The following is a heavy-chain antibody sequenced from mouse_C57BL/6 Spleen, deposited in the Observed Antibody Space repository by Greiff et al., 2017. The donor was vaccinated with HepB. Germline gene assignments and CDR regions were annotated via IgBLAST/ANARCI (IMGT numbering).Heavy chain of an antibody. D-gene: IGHD2-12*01. Sequence: VQLQQSGAELVRPGASVTLSCKASGYTFTDYEMHWVKQTPVHGLEWIGAIDPETGGTAYNQKFKGKAILTADKSSSTAYMELRSLTSEDSAVYYGTRLGLRRVDYWGQGTTLTVSS. CDR3: TRLGLRRVDY. J-gene: IGHJ2*01. V-gene: IGHV1-15*01. CDR1: GYTFTDYE. CDR2: IDPETGGT.